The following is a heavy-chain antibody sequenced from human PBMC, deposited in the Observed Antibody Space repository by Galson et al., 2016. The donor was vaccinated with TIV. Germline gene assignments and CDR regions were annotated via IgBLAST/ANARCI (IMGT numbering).Heavy chain of an antibody. D-gene: IGHD5-24*01. J-gene: IGHJ3*01. Sequence: SETLSLTCDVSGDSISTVYYWGWIRQPPGRALEWIGSVYHSGTTYYSSSLKSRATISVDTSRSQFSLKLNSVTAADTAVYYCVRHRRMGTRVYCFDVWGQGTKVAVSS. CDR1: GDSISTVYY. CDR2: VYHSGTT. CDR3: VRHRRMGTRVYCFDV. V-gene: IGHV4-38-2*01.